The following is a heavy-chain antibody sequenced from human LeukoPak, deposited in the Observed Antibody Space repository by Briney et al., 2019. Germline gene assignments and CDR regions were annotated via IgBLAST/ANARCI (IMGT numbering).Heavy chain of an antibody. V-gene: IGHV4-59*01. CDR1: GGSISSYY. Sequence: SETLSLTCTVSGGSISSYYWSWIRQPAGKGLEWIGYIYYSGSTNYNPSLKSRVTISVDTSKNQFSLKLSSVTAADTAVYYCARDHGYSSGWYVDPWGQGTLVTVSS. D-gene: IGHD6-19*01. J-gene: IGHJ5*02. CDR2: IYYSGST. CDR3: ARDHGYSSGWYVDP.